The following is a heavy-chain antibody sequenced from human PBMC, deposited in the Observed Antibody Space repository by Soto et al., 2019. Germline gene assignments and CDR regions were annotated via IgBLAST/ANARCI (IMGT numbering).Heavy chain of an antibody. CDR1: GGSISGSSYY. D-gene: IGHD4-17*01. J-gene: IGHJ4*02. CDR3: ASYGDYPDY. V-gene: IGHV4-39*01. CDR2: IFYSGTP. Sequence: QLQLQESGPGLVKPSETLSLTCTVSGGSISGSSYYWGWIRQPPGKGLEWIGTIFYSGTPYYNPSLKSRVTISVDTSKNQFSLRLTSVTAADTAVYYCASYGDYPDYWGQGTLVTVSS.